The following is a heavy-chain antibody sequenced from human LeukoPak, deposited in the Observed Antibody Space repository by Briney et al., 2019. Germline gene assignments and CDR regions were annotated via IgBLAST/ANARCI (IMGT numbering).Heavy chain of an antibody. Sequence: GASVKVSCKASGYTFTGYYMHWVRQAPGQGLEWMGWINPNSGGTNYAQKFQGRVTMTRDTSISTAYMELSRLGSDDTAVYYCARVRILGFSGYDSDYWGQGTLVTVSS. V-gene: IGHV1-2*02. CDR2: INPNSGGT. CDR1: GYTFTGYY. D-gene: IGHD5-12*01. J-gene: IGHJ4*02. CDR3: ARVRILGFSGYDSDY.